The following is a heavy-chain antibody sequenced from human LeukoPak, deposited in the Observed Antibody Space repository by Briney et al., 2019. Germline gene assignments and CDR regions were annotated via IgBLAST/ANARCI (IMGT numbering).Heavy chain of an antibody. V-gene: IGHV3-9*03. CDR2: ISWNSGSI. CDR3: AKKQGDAFDF. J-gene: IGHJ3*01. Sequence: GRSLGLSCAASGFTFDDYAMHWVRQAPGKGLEWVSGISWNSGSIGYADSVKGRFTISRDNAKNSLYLQINSLRAEDMACYYCAKKQGDAFDFWGQGTIVIVSS. CDR1: GFTFDDYA.